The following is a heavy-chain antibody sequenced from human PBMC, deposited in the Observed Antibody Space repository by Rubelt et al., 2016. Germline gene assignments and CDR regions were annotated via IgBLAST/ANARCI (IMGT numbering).Heavy chain of an antibody. CDR2: GSHSGRT. CDR3: ARDCIVGATCAFDI. V-gene: IGHV4-34*01. CDR1: GGSLSGSY. J-gene: IGHJ3*02. D-gene: IGHD1-26*01. Sequence: VQLQQWGAGLLKPSETLSLTCAVYGGSLSGSYWSWIRQPPGKGLEGIGEGSHSGRTNYNPSLKSRVTISADRSKNQFSLRLSSVTAADTAVYYCARDCIVGATCAFDIWGQGTMVTVSS.